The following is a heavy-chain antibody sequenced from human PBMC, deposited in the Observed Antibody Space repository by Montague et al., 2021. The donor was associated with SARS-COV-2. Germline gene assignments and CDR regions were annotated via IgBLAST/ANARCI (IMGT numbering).Heavy chain of an antibody. V-gene: IGHV3-49*04. CDR2: IRSKAYGGTT. CDR1: GFTFGDYA. CDR3: TRHLRIGSY. Sequence: SLRLSCAASGFTFGDYAMSWVRQAPGKGLEWVGFIRSKAYGGTTEYAASVKGRFTISRDDSKSIAYLQMSSLKTEDTAVYYCTRHLRIGSYWGQGTLVTVSS. J-gene: IGHJ4*02. D-gene: IGHD3-10*01.